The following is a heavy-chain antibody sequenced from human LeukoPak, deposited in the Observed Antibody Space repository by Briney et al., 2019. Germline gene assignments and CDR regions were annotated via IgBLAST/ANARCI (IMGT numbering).Heavy chain of an antibody. CDR1: GGSISSSSYY. V-gene: IGHV4-39*01. CDR3: ARQGILWFGESSDY. Sequence: SETLSLTCTVSGGSISSSSYYWGWIRQPPGKGLEWIGSIYYSGSTYYNPSLKSRVTISVDTSKNQFSLKLSPVTAADTAVYYCARQGILWFGESSDYWGQGTLATVSS. CDR2: IYYSGST. J-gene: IGHJ4*02. D-gene: IGHD3-10*01.